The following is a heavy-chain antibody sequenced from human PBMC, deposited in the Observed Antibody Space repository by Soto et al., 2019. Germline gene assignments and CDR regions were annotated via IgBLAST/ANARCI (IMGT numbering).Heavy chain of an antibody. J-gene: IGHJ3*01. CDR1: GYSISSGYY. CDR2: MYHSGDT. Sequence: SETLSLTCAVSGYSISSGYYWGWIRQPPGKGLEWIGNMYHSGDTYYNPSLKSRVAISVDTSKNHFSLKLSSVTAADTAVYYCARKEMRGAAFDFWGQGTMVTVSS. V-gene: IGHV4-38-2*01. CDR3: ARKEMRGAAFDF.